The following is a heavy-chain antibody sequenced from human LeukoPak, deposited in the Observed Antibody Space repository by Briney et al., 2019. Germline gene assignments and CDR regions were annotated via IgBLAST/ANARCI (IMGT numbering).Heavy chain of an antibody. D-gene: IGHD2-2*01. J-gene: IGHJ5*02. Sequence: ASVKVSCKASGYTFTSYGISWVRQAPGHGLEWMGWISAYNGNTNYAQKLQGRVTMTTDTSTSTAYMELRSLRSDDTAVYYCARDHCSSTSCPLNWFDPWGQGTLVTVSS. CDR1: GYTFTSYG. CDR3: ARDHCSSTSCPLNWFDP. CDR2: ISAYNGNT. V-gene: IGHV1-18*01.